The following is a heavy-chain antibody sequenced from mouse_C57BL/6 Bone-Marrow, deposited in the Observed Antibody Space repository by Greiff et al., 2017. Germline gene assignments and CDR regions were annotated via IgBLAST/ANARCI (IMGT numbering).Heavy chain of an antibody. CDR2: ISSGGSYT. J-gene: IGHJ3*01. Sequence: EVKVVESGGDLVKPGGSLKLSCAASGFTFSSYGMSWVRQTPDKRLEWVATISSGGSYTYYPDSVKGRFTISRDNATNTLYLQMSSLKSEDTAMYYCARAYYYGSWFAYWGQGTLVTVSA. D-gene: IGHD1-1*01. V-gene: IGHV5-6*01. CDR3: ARAYYYGSWFAY. CDR1: GFTFSSYG.